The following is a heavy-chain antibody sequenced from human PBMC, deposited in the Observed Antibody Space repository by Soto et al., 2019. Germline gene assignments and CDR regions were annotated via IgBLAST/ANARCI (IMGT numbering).Heavy chain of an antibody. CDR1: GGSISSDYYS. V-gene: IGHV4-30-2*01. Sequence: QVQLQESGSGLVKPSETLSLTCAVSGGSISSDYYSWSWIRQPPGKDLEWIGYIYHGGSTYYNPSLRSRVTLSVDTSKNHFPLRLTSVTAADTAVYSCARLNRLRNDAFDIWGQGTLVAVSS. CDR3: ARLNRLRNDAFDI. CDR2: IYHGGST. D-gene: IGHD3-16*01. J-gene: IGHJ3*02.